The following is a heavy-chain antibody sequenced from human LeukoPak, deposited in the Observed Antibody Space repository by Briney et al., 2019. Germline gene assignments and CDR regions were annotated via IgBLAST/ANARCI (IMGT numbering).Heavy chain of an antibody. CDR2: ISGSGGDT. D-gene: IGHD2-21*01. V-gene: IGHV3-23*01. Sequence: FTXXXXAMSWVRQAPGKGLEWVSGISGSGGDTYHADSVKGRFTISRDNSKNTLYVQMNSLRAEDTAVYYCATEKGDSPDYWGQGTLVTVSS. CDR3: ATEKGDSPDY. J-gene: IGHJ4*02. CDR1: FTXXXXA.